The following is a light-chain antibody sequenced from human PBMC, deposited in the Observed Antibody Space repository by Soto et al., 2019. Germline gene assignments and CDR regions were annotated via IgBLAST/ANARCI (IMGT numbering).Light chain of an antibody. CDR1: NIGSKS. J-gene: IGLJ1*01. CDR2: YDS. Sequence: SYELTQPPSVSVAPGKTARITCGGNNIGSKSVHWYQQKPGQAPVLVIYYDSDRPSGIPERFAGSHSGNTATLTISRVEAGEEADYYCQVWDSSSAYVFGTGTKVTVL. CDR3: QVWDSSSAYV. V-gene: IGLV3-21*04.